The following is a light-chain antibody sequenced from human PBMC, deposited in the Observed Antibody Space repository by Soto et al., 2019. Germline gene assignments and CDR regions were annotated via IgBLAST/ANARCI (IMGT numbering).Light chain of an antibody. CDR2: ENS. V-gene: IGLV1-51*02. J-gene: IGLJ3*02. Sequence: QSVLTQPPSMSAAPGQNVAISCXAIIADMGNYAVSWSQQFPGTAPKLLISENSKRPSWIPDRFSDSKSGTSATLCISGLWPVGWAAYCCLTWHTSLRTCVFGGGTK. CDR3: LTWHTSLRTCV. CDR1: IADMGNYA.